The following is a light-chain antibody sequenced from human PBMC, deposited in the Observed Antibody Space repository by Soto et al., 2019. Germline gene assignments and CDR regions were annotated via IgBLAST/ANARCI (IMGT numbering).Light chain of an antibody. Sequence: EIVLTQSSATLSLSPGERATLSCRASQSVSSSYLAWYQQKPGQAPRLLIYGASSRATGIPDRFSGSGSGTDFTLTISRLEPEYFAVYYCQQYGSSPRTFGQGTKVDIK. J-gene: IGKJ1*01. V-gene: IGKV3-20*01. CDR3: QQYGSSPRT. CDR1: QSVSSSY. CDR2: GAS.